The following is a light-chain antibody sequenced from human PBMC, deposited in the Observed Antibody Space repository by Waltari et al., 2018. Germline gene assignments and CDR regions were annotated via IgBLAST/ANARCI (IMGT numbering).Light chain of an antibody. CDR2: LGS. CDR3: MQTLQTPTT. V-gene: IGKV2-28*01. Sequence: EIVMMQSPLSLPGTPGEPASISCRSSQSRLQSNRYNYLDWYLQKPGQWSQFLIYLGSKRTSRCPDKFGVNESGTDITLKVSRLEAAVFGVYYCMQTLQTPTTFSQWTKLEIK. J-gene: IGKJ2*01. CDR1: QSRLQSNRYNY.